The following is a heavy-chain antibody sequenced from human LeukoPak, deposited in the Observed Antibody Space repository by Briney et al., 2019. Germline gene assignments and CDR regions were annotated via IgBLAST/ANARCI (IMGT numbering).Heavy chain of an antibody. CDR1: GFTFSSYW. CDR2: IKQDGSEK. D-gene: IGHD3-22*01. Sequence: HPGGSLRLSCAASGFTFSSYWMSWVRQAPGKGLEWVANIKQDGSEKYYVGSVKGRFTISRDNAKNSLYLQMNSLRAEDTAVYYCARDSSYYDSSGYYHPDYFDYWGQGTLVTVSS. J-gene: IGHJ4*02. V-gene: IGHV3-7*01. CDR3: ARDSSYYDSSGYYHPDYFDY.